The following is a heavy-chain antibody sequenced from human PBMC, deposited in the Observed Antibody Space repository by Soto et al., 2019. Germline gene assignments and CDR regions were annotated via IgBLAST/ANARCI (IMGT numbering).Heavy chain of an antibody. Sequence: QVQLVQSGAEVKKPGASVKVSCKASGYTFTTYGISWVRQAPGQGLEWMGWISAYNGNTHYAQKLQGRVTMTTDTSTSTDYMEVRSLRSDDTAVYFCTREFSGYDSGYNWFDPWGQGTLVTVSS. CDR1: GYTFTTYG. CDR2: ISAYNGNT. D-gene: IGHD5-12*01. CDR3: TREFSGYDSGYNWFDP. V-gene: IGHV1-18*01. J-gene: IGHJ5*02.